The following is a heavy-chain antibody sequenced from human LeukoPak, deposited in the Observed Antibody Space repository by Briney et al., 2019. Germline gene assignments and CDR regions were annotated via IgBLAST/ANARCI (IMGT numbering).Heavy chain of an antibody. Sequence: GGSLRLSCAASGFTFSSYWMSWVRQAPGKGLEWVANIKQDGSEKSYVDSVKGRFTISRDNAKNSLYLQMNSLRAEDTAVYYCARDEWTYCGGDRYQGYFDYWGQGTLVTVSS. CDR1: GFTFSSYW. CDR2: IKQDGSEK. CDR3: ARDEWTYCGGDRYQGYFDY. J-gene: IGHJ4*02. V-gene: IGHV3-7*01. D-gene: IGHD2-21*02.